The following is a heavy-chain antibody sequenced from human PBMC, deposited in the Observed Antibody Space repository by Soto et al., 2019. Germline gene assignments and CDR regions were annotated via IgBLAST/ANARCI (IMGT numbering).Heavy chain of an antibody. J-gene: IGHJ6*02. Sequence: QVQLVQSGAEVKKPGASVKVSCKASGYTFTGYYMHWVRQAPGQGLEWMGWINPNSGGTNYAQKFQGWVSMTRDTSISTAYMELSRLRSDDTDVYYCARSTHYYYIMDVWGQGTTVTVSS. V-gene: IGHV1-2*04. CDR3: ARSTHYYYIMDV. CDR2: INPNSGGT. CDR1: GYTFTGYY.